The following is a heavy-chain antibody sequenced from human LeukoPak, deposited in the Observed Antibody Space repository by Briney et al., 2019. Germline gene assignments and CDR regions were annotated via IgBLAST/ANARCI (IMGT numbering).Heavy chain of an antibody. D-gene: IGHD1-26*01. CDR3: ARGVSTTAYFDY. CDR2: IYHSGST. J-gene: IGHJ4*02. CDR1: GGSISSSNW. Sequence: PSGTLSLTCAVSGGSISSSNWWSWVRQPPGKGLEWIGEIYHSGSTNYNPSLKGRVTISVDKSKNQFSLKLSSVTAADTAVYYCARGVSTTAYFDYWGQGTLVTVSS. V-gene: IGHV4-4*02.